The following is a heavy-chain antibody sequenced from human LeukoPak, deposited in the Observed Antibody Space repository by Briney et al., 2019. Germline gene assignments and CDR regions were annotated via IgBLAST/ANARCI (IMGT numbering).Heavy chain of an antibody. CDR2: IWYDGSNK. J-gene: IGHJ4*02. V-gene: IGHV3-33*01. D-gene: IGHD3-10*01. Sequence: GRSLRLSCAASGFTFSSYGMHWVRQAPGKGLEWVAVIWYDGSNKYYADSVKGRFTISTDNSKNTLYLQMNSLRAEHTAVYYCARGGSGRYSNDYWGQGTLVTVSS. CDR1: GFTFSSYG. CDR3: ARGGSGRYSNDY.